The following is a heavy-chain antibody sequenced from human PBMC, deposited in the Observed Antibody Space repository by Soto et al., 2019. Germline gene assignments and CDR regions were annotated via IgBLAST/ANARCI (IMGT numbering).Heavy chain of an antibody. CDR3: TTYGSESYKPATFDY. V-gene: IGHV4-31*03. CDR1: GGSLSSGGYY. J-gene: IGHJ4*02. D-gene: IGHD3-10*01. CDR2: IYYSGST. Sequence: QVQLQESGPGLVKPSQTLALTCTVSGGSLSSGGYYWSWIRQHPGKGLEWIGYIYYSGSTYYNTSLKSRVTKSVDTSKTKFYLKRSSVTAADTAVYYCTTYGSESYKPATFDYWGQGNLVTVSP.